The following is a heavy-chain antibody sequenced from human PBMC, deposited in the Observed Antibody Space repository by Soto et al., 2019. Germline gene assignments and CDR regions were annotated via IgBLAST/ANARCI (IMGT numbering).Heavy chain of an antibody. CDR3: ARIDYYYYYGMDV. J-gene: IGHJ6*02. V-gene: IGHV4-39*01. CDR1: GGSISSISYY. CDR2: IYYSGST. Sequence: SETLSLTCTVSGGSISSISYYWGLIRKPPGKGLEWIGSIYYSGSTYYNPSLKSRVTISVDTSKNQFSLKLSSVTAADTAVYYCARIDYYYYYGMDVWGQGTTVTVSS.